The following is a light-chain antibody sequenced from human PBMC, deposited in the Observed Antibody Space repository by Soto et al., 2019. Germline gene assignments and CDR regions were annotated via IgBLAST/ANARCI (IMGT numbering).Light chain of an antibody. Sequence: EILLTQSPGTLSLSPGERATLSCGASQSVGSDFLAWYQKRPGQPPRILIFGASGRATGIPDRLSGSGSGTDLTITISRMENEDFEVYYCQQYGSLSWAFGQGTKVDIK. CDR3: QQYGSLSWA. CDR1: QSVGSDF. V-gene: IGKV3-20*01. CDR2: GAS. J-gene: IGKJ1*01.